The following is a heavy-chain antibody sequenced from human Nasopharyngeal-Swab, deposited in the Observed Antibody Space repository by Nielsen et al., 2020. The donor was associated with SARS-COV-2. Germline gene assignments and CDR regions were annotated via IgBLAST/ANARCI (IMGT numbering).Heavy chain of an antibody. CDR2: IYHSGST. Sequence: WIRQPPGKGLEWIGEIYHSGSTNYNPSLKSQINISLDKSKNQFSLKLRSVTAADTAVYYCARVIAWFDPWGQGTLVTVSS. D-gene: IGHD2-15*01. J-gene: IGHJ5*02. V-gene: IGHV4-4*02. CDR3: ARVIAWFDP.